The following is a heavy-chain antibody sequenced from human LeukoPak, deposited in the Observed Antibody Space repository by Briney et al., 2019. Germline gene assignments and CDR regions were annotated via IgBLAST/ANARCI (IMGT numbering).Heavy chain of an antibody. D-gene: IGHD2-2*01. CDR2: INPVDSET. CDR3: ARQGSSTTSWQTIDY. CDR1: GYRFTDHW. V-gene: IGHV5-51*01. Sequence: GESLKVSCKGSGYRFTDHWIARVRQMPGKGLECMGIINPVDSETRYSPSFQGQLTISVDKSITTASLQWSSLRASDTAMYYCARQGSSTTSWQTIDYWGQGTLVSVSS. J-gene: IGHJ4*02.